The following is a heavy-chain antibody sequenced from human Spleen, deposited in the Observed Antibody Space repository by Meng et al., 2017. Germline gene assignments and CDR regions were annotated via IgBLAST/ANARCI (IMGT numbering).Heavy chain of an antibody. CDR3: ARGNYDRSGYYLFFHH. J-gene: IGHJ1*01. CDR2: IYHSGNT. V-gene: IGHV4-4*02. Sequence: SETLSLTCAVSGGSISSSNWWSWVRQPPGKGLEWIGEIYHSGNTNYNPSLKSRVTMSVDTSKNQFSLKLSSVTAADTAVYYCARGNYDRSGYYLFFHHWGQGTRVT. D-gene: IGHD3-22*01. CDR1: GGSISSSNW.